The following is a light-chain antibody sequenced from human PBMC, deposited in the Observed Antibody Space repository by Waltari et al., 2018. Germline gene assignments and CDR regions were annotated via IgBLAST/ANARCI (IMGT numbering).Light chain of an antibody. CDR3: AAWDDSLNGVI. J-gene: IGLJ2*01. CDR2: SNN. Sequence: QSVLTQPPSASGTPGQRVTISCSGSSSNLGSNTVNWYQHLPETAPKLLIYSNNQRPSGVPDRFSGSKSGTSASLAIRGLQSEDEADYYCAAWDDSLNGVIFGGGTKLTVL. V-gene: IGLV1-44*01. CDR1: SSNLGSNT.